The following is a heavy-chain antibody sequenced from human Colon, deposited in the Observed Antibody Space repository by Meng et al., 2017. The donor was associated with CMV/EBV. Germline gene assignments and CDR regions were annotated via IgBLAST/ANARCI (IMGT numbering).Heavy chain of an antibody. CDR1: GYTFTHYG. D-gene: IGHD4-11*01. CDR3: ARGYDYSNYVPIDS. V-gene: IGHV1-18*03. J-gene: IGHJ4*02. CDR2: IFAFNGKT. Sequence: SGYTFTHYGINWVRQAPGQGLEWMGWIFAFNGKTFYAQNFQGRLTMTTDASTATSYLELRSLRSDDMAVYYCARGYDYSNYVPIDSWGQGTLVTVSS.